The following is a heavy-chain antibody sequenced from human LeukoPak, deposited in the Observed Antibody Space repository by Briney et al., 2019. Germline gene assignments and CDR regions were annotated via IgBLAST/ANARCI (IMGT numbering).Heavy chain of an antibody. CDR2: ILYDGSNK. J-gene: IGHJ4*02. CDR1: VFTFSING. V-gene: IGHV3-30*18. Sequence: GGRLRLSSAASVFTFSINGMHWVREALGEGLGGGAVILYDGSNKYYADSVKGRFTISRDNSKNTLYLQMNSLRAEDTAVYYGAKDVSTGWYYFDYWGQGTLVTVSS. CDR3: AKDVSTGWYYFDY. D-gene: IGHD6-13*01.